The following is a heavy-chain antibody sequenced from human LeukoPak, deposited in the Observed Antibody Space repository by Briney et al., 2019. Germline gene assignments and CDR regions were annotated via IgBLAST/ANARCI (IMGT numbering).Heavy chain of an antibody. Sequence: GGSLRLSCAASGFTFSSYEMNWVRQAPGKGLEWVSYISSSGDTIYYADSVNGRFTISRDSAKNSLYLQMNSLRAEDTAVYYCAREMDYYDSRPIDYWGQRTLVTVSS. D-gene: IGHD3-22*01. CDR2: ISSSGDTI. J-gene: IGHJ4*02. CDR3: AREMDYYDSRPIDY. V-gene: IGHV3-48*03. CDR1: GFTFSSYE.